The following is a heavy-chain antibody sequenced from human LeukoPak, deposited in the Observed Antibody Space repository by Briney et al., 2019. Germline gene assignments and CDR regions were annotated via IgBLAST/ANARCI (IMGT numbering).Heavy chain of an antibody. D-gene: IGHD2-15*01. CDR2: INPSSGST. CDR1: GYTFTSYY. J-gene: IGHJ6*02. V-gene: IGHV1-46*01. CDR3: ARGHCSGGRCYYYYYGMDV. Sequence: ASVKVSCKASGYTFTSYYMHWVRQAPGQGLEWMGIINPSSGSTTYAQRFQGRVTMTRDTSTSTVYMELSSPRSEDTAVYCCARGHCSGGRCYYYYYGMDVWGQGTTVTVS.